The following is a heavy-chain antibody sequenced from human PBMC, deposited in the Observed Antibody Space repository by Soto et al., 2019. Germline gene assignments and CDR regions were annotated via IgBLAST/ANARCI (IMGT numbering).Heavy chain of an antibody. CDR2: INHSGST. J-gene: IGHJ4*02. CDR3: ARDHTYHDILTGYSNFDY. D-gene: IGHD3-9*01. Sequence: PEETLSLTCAVYGGSFSGYYWSWIRQPPGKGLEWIGEINHSGSTNYNPSLKSRVTISVDTSKNQFSLKLSSVTAADTAVYYCARDHTYHDILTGYSNFDYWGQGTLVTVSS. V-gene: IGHV4-34*01. CDR1: GGSFSGYY.